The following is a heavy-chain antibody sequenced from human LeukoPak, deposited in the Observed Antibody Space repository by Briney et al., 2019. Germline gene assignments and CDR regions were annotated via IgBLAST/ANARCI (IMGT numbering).Heavy chain of an antibody. D-gene: IGHD3-22*01. V-gene: IGHV4-38-2*02. Sequence: SETLSLTCTVSGYSISSGYYWGWIRQPPGKGLEWIGSIYHSGSTYYNPSLKSRVTISVDTSKNQFSLKLSSVTAADTAVYYCARERLDYYDSSGYSDYWGQGTLVTVSS. CDR2: IYHSGST. CDR3: ARERLDYYDSSGYSDY. CDR1: GYSISSGYY. J-gene: IGHJ4*02.